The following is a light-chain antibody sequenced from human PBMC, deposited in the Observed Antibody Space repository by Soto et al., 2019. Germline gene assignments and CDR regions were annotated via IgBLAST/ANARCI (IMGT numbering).Light chain of an antibody. V-gene: IGLV2-8*01. Sequence: QSALTQPPSASGSPGPSVTISCTGTSSEVGGYKYVSWYQHHPGKAPKVVIYEVTKRPSGVPDRFSGSQSGNTASLTVSGLQAEDEADYYCSAYGGTNTVVFGGGTKLTVL. CDR3: SAYGGTNTVV. J-gene: IGLJ2*01. CDR2: EVT. CDR1: SSEVGGYKY.